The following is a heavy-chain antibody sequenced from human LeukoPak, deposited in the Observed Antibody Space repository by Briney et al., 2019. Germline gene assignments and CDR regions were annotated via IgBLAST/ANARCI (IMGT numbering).Heavy chain of an antibody. V-gene: IGHV3-74*01. CDR1: GLAFSAYK. Sequence: GGSLRLSCAASGLAFSAYKMHWVRQAPRKGLVWVSRISTDGYTTDYADFVQGRFTASRVNTKNTWSLEMNSLRAEDTAVYYCVVGGSPGYWGQGTLVTVSS. D-gene: IGHD2-15*01. CDR2: ISTDGYTT. CDR3: VVGGSPGY. J-gene: IGHJ4*02.